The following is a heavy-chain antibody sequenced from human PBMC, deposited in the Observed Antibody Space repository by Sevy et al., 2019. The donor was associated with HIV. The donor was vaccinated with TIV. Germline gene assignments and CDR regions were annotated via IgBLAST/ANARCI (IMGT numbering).Heavy chain of an antibody. V-gene: IGHV3-23*01. J-gene: IGHJ4*02. CDR2: ISGSGGST. CDR1: GFTFSSYA. D-gene: IGHD2-15*01. Sequence: GGSLRLSCAASGFTFSSYAMSWVRQAPGKGLEWVSAISGSGGSTYYADSVKGRFTISRDNSKNTLYLQMNSLRAADTAVYYCAKEGYCSGGSCYGVDYWGQGTLVTVSS. CDR3: AKEGYCSGGSCYGVDY.